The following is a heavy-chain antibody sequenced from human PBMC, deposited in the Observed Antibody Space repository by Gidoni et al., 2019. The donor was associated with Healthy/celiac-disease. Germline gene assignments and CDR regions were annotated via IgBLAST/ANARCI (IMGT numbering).Heavy chain of an antibody. J-gene: IGHJ5*02. D-gene: IGHD5-12*01. CDR1: GGSFSGYY. Sequence: QVQLQQWGAGLLKPSETLSLTCAVYGGSFSGYYWSWIRQPPGKGLEWIGEINHSGSTNYNPSLKSRVTISVDTSKNQFSLKLSSVTAADTAVYYCARGLAQVVATIFVTPYNWFDPWGQGTLVTVSS. CDR2: INHSGST. V-gene: IGHV4-34*01. CDR3: ARGLAQVVATIFVTPYNWFDP.